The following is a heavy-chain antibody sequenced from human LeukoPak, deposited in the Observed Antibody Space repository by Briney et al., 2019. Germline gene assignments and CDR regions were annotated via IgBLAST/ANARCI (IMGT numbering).Heavy chain of an antibody. Sequence: ASETLSLTCAVYGGSFSGYYWTWIRQPPGKGLEWIGEINHSGSTNYNPSLKSRVTISVDTYKNQFSLKLSSVTAADTAVYYCARGPGVRLGELSRRNYYYGMDVWGQGTTVTVPS. CDR2: INHSGST. J-gene: IGHJ6*02. CDR3: ARGPGVRLGELSRRNYYYGMDV. CDR1: GGSFSGYY. V-gene: IGHV4-34*01. D-gene: IGHD3-16*02.